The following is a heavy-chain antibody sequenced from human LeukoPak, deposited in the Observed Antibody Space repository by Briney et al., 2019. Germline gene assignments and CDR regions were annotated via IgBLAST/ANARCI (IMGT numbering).Heavy chain of an antibody. CDR2: IKHDGNWK. Sequence: GGSLRLSCAASGSTFGNYYMSWVRQAPGKGLEWVANIKHDGNWKFYADSVKGRFTVSRDNAESLVYLHMSSLRAEDTAVYYCTRRLDYWGQGTLVTVSS. CDR1: GSTFGNYY. V-gene: IGHV3-7*03. CDR3: TRRLDY. J-gene: IGHJ4*02.